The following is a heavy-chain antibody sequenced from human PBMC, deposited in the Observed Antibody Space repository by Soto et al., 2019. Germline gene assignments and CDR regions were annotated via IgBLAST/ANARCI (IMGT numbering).Heavy chain of an antibody. Sequence: QVQLVESGGGVVQPGRFLRLSCAASGFTFSSYAMHWVRQAPGKGLEWVAVISYDGSNKYYADSVKGRFTISRDNSKNTLYLQMNSLRAEDTAVYYCARDRLRYNWNDFPYYYHGMDVWGQGTTVTVSS. J-gene: IGHJ6*02. CDR3: ARDRLRYNWNDFPYYYHGMDV. CDR2: ISYDGSNK. CDR1: GFTFSSYA. D-gene: IGHD1-1*01. V-gene: IGHV3-30-3*01.